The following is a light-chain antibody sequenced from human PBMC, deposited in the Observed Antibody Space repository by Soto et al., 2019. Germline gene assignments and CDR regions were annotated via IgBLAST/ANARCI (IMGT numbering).Light chain of an antibody. CDR3: LLYYGGALGV. V-gene: IGLV7-43*01. J-gene: IGLJ2*01. CDR2: STS. Sequence: QAVVTQEPSLTGSPRGTVTLTCASSTGAVTSSHFPNWVQQKPGQVPKSLIYSTSDKHSWTPARFSGSLLGGKAALTLSSVQPADEAEYYCLLYYGGALGVFGGGTKLTLL. CDR1: TGAVTSSHF.